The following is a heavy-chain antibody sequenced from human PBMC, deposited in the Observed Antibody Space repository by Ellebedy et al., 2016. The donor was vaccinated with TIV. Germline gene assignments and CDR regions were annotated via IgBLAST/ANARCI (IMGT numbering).Heavy chain of an antibody. D-gene: IGHD6-6*01. J-gene: IGHJ5*02. CDR1: GGSISSSSYY. CDR3: SRAVPDRPPDH. V-gene: IGHV4-39*07. CDR2: IYYSGST. Sequence: MPSETLSLTCTVSGGSISSSSYYWGWIRQPPGKGLEWIGSIYYSGSTYYNPSHKSRVTISVDTSKNQFSLKLSSVTAADAALYFCSRAVPDRPPDHWGQGTLVTVSS.